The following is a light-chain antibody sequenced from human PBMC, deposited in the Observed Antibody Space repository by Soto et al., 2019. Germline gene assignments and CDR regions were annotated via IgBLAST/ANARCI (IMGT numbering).Light chain of an antibody. V-gene: IGLV1-44*01. CDR1: SSNIGSNI. CDR3: AAWDESLNGFYV. Sequence: QSVLTQPPSASGTPGQRVTISCSGSSSNIGSNIVNWYQQLPGTAPKLLIYSNNQRPSGVPDRFSGSRSGTSASLAISGLQSEDEADYYCAAWDESLNGFYVFGTGTKATVL. CDR2: SNN. J-gene: IGLJ1*01.